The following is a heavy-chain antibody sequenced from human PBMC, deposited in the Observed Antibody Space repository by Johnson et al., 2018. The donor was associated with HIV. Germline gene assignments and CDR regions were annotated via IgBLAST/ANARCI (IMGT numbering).Heavy chain of an antibody. Sequence: VQLVESGGGLVQPGGSLRLSCAASGFTFSDHYMDWVRQAPGKGLEWVSAISGSGGSTYYADSVKGRFTISRDNSKNTLYLQMNSLRAEDTAVYYCAKDQTYNFWSGYYGGDAFDIWGQGTMVTVSS. CDR2: ISGSGGST. CDR1: GFTFSDHY. CDR3: AKDQTYNFWSGYYGGDAFDI. V-gene: IGHV3-23*04. J-gene: IGHJ3*02. D-gene: IGHD3-3*01.